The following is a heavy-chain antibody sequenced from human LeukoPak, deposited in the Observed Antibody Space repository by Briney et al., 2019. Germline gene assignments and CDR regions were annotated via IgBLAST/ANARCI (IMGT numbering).Heavy chain of an antibody. Sequence: ASVKVSCKASGYTFTSYYMHWVRQAPGQGLEWMGIINPSGGSTSYAQKFQGRVTMTRDMSTSTVYMELSSLRSEDTAVYYCARDRGLGSRDSHDAFDIWGQGTMVTVSS. CDR1: GYTFTSYY. J-gene: IGHJ3*02. CDR3: ARDRGLGSRDSHDAFDI. CDR2: INPSGGST. V-gene: IGHV1-46*01. D-gene: IGHD6-13*01.